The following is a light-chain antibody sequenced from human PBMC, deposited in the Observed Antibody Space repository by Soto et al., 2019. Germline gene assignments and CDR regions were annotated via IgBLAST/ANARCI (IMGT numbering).Light chain of an antibody. Sequence: EIVLTQSPGTLSLSPGERATLSCRASQSVSSSYLAWYQQKPGQAPRLLIYGASSRATGIPDRFSGSGSGTDFTLTISILEPEDFAVDYCQQYGSSGTFGQGTRVDIK. J-gene: IGKJ1*01. V-gene: IGKV3-20*01. CDR2: GAS. CDR1: QSVSSSY. CDR3: QQYGSSGT.